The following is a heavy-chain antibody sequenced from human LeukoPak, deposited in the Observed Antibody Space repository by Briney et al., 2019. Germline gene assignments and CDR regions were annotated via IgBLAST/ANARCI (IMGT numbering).Heavy chain of an antibody. D-gene: IGHD5-24*01. V-gene: IGHV1-18*01. CDR3: ARGDGDY. Sequence: ASVKVSCKASGYNFPNSGISWMRQAPGQGLEWMGWISVYNANINYAQKFQGRVTMTTDTSTSTAYMELRSLIPDDTAVYYCARGDGDYWGQGTLVTVSS. J-gene: IGHJ4*02. CDR1: GYNFPNSG. CDR2: ISVYNANI.